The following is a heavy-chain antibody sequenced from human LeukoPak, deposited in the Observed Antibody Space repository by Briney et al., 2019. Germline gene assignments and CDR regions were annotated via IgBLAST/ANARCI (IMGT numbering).Heavy chain of an antibody. CDR2: IYYTGTT. V-gene: IGHV4-59*08. Sequence: SETLSLTCTVSGGSISSDYWSWIRQPPGKGLDWIGYIYYTGTTDQNPSLKSRVTISVDTSKNQLSLKLNSVTAADTAVYYCARHGDSGSYSSDYWGRGTLVTVSS. D-gene: IGHD1-26*01. CDR1: GGSISSDY. CDR3: ARHGDSGSYSSDY. J-gene: IGHJ4*02.